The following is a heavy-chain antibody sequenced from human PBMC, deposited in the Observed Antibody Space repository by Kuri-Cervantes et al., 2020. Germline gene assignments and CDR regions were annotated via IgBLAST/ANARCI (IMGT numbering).Heavy chain of an antibody. J-gene: IGHJ6*03. CDR2: INTEGSTT. Sequence: ETLSLTCAASGVAFSRCWMRWVRHAPGKGLVWVSRINTEGSTTTYADAVKGRFTISRDNAKNTLYLQMNSLRADDTGVYYCARAVWVRGVIMRYYYMDVWGKGTTVTVSS. V-gene: IGHV3-74*01. CDR1: GVAFSRCW. CDR3: ARAVWVRGVIMRYYYMDV. D-gene: IGHD3-10*01.